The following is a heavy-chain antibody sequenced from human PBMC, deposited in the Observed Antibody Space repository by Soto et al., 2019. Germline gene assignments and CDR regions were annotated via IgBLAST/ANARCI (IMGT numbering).Heavy chain of an antibody. Sequence: EVQLVESGGGLIQPGGSLRLSCAASGFIVSSNYMSWVRQAPGKGLEWVSVIYSGGTTYYADSVKGRFTISRDNSRNTLYLQMDILRAEDTAVYYCARALVTGSTSWDFHHWGQGTLVTVPS. D-gene: IGHD1-7*01. CDR3: ARALVTGSTSWDFHH. J-gene: IGHJ1*01. V-gene: IGHV3-53*01. CDR2: IYSGGTT. CDR1: GFIVSSNY.